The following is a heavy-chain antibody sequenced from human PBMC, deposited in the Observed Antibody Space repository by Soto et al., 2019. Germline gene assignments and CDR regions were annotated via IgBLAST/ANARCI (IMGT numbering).Heavy chain of an antibody. CDR2: ISSSSSTI. J-gene: IGHJ5*02. CDR1: GFTFSSYS. CDR3: ARSPAPRVVVVPAAINWFAP. D-gene: IGHD2-2*01. Sequence: GGSLRLSCAASGFTFSSYSMNWVRQAPGKGLEWVSYISSSSSTIYYADSVKGRFTISRDNAKNSLYLQMNSLRAEDTAVYYCARSPAPRVVVVPAAINWFAPWGQGTLVTVSS. V-gene: IGHV3-48*01.